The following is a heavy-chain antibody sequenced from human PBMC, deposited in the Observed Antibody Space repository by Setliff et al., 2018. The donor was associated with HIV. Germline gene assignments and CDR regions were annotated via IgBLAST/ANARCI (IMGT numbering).Heavy chain of an antibody. CDR1: GGSISSDTYH. CDR2: TYSSGST. Sequence: TLSLTCTVSGGSISSDTYHYSWIRQPAGKGLEWIGQTYSSGSTKCNPSLKSRVTISVDTSKNQFSLTLSSVTAADTAMYYCATYAGNGGGKGYWGQGTLVTVSS. J-gene: IGHJ4*02. CDR3: ATYAGNGGGKGY. D-gene: IGHD2-21*01. V-gene: IGHV4-61*09.